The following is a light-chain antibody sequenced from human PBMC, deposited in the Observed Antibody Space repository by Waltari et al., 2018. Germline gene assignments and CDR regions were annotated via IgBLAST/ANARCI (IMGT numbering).Light chain of an antibody. V-gene: IGKV3-20*01. CDR3: QQYGNSPYT. J-gene: IGKJ2*01. CDR1: QNISNNL. CDR2: GAS. Sequence: EIVLTHTPGTLSLSPGERATLSCRASQNISNNLLAWAQQRPGQAPRLLIHGASTRATGIPDRFSGSGSGADFTLIINRLEPEDFAVYHCQQYGNSPYTFGQGTKLEIK.